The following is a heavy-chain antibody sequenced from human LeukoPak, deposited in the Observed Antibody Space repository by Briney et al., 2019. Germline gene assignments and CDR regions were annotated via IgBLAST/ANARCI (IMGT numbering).Heavy chain of an antibody. J-gene: IGHJ4*02. D-gene: IGHD6-19*01. CDR2: IGSSSSYI. V-gene: IGHV3-21*01. CDR1: GFTFSSYS. Sequence: GGSLRLSCAASGFTFSSYSMNWVRQAPGKGLEWVSSIGSSSSYIYYADSVKGRFTISRDNAKNSLYLQMNSLRAEDTAVYYCASAVAHDYWGQGTLVTVSS. CDR3: ASAVAHDY.